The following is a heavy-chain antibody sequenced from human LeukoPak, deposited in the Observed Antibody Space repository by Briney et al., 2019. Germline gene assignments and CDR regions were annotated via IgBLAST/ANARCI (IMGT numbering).Heavy chain of an antibody. CDR2: IYYSGST. J-gene: IGHJ4*02. D-gene: IGHD3-10*01. V-gene: IGHV4-59*08. CDR1: GGSISSYY. CDR3: ARQTYYYGSGSYPLFDY. Sequence: SETLSLTCTVSGGSISSYYWSWIRQPPGKGLEWIGDIYYSGSTNYNPSLKSRVTISVDTSKNQFSLKLSSVTTADTAVYYCARQTYYYGSGSYPLFDYWGQGTLVTVSS.